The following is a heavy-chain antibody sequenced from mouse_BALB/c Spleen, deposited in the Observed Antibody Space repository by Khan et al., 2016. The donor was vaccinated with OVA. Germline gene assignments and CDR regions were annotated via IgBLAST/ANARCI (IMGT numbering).Heavy chain of an antibody. Sequence: QIQLVQSGPELKKPGETVKISCKASGYSFTDYSMHWVKQAPGKGLKWMGWINTETGEPTYADDFKGRFAFSLDTSVSTAYLQINNLNNEDTATXFCATSNPFYAMDYGGQGTSVTVSS. V-gene: IGHV9-2-1*01. J-gene: IGHJ4*01. CDR1: GYSFTDYS. CDR2: INTETGEP. CDR3: ATSNPFYAMDY. D-gene: IGHD4-1*01.